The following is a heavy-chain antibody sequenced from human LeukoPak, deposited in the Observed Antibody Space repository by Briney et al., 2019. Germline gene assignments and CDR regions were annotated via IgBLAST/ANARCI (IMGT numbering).Heavy chain of an antibody. CDR3: ARLYSGSYYFFDY. CDR1: GFSISSSHW. V-gene: IGHV4-28*01. Sequence: SDTLSLTCAVSGFSISSSHWWGWIRQPPGKGLEWIGHIYYSGSTYYNPSLKSRVTMSVDTSKHQFSLKLTSVTAVDTAVYYCARLYSGSYYFFDYWGQGTLVTVSS. J-gene: IGHJ4*02. D-gene: IGHD1-26*01. CDR2: IYYSGST.